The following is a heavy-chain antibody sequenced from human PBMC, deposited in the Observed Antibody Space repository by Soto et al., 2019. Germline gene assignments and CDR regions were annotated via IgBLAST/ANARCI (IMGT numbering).Heavy chain of an antibody. CDR1: SGSISSYY. Sequence: AETLSLTCTVASGSISSYYWSWLRQPPGKGLEWIGYAYYSGTTNYNSSLKSRVTISIDTSKNQFSLTLNSVTAADTAVYYCSRARYYDSTHAFDIWGQGTMVTVSS. CDR3: SRARYYDSTHAFDI. CDR2: AYYSGTT. J-gene: IGHJ3*02. D-gene: IGHD3-22*01. V-gene: IGHV4-59*01.